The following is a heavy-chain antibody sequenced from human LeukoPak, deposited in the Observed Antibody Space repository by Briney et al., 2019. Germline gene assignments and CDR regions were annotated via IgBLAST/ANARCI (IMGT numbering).Heavy chain of an antibody. D-gene: IGHD3-3*01. V-gene: IGHV3-13*01. CDR1: GFTFSSYD. CDR3: AREGRPHDFWSGYAPYYYYGMDV. J-gene: IGHJ6*02. CDR2: ICTAVDT. Sequence: GGSLRLSCAASGFTFSSYDMHSVRQTTGKGLECVSAICTAVDTYYPGSVKGRFTISRENAKNSLYLQMNSLRAGDTAVYYCAREGRPHDFWSGYAPYYYYGMDVWGQGTTVTVSS.